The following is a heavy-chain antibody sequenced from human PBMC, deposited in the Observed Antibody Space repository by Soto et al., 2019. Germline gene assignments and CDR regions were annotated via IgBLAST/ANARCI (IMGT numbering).Heavy chain of an antibody. D-gene: IGHD6-19*01. CDR3: AKDSVYSSGWYWYY. CDR1: GFTFSNYA. CDR2: ITGSADNT. V-gene: IGHV3-23*01. J-gene: IGHJ4*01. Sequence: GGSLRLSCAASGFTFSNYAMSWVRQAPGKGLEWVSYITGSADNTQYADSVKGRFTISRDNAKNTLTLQMDSLRAEDTAIYYCAKDSVYSSGWYWYYWGQGTLVTVSS.